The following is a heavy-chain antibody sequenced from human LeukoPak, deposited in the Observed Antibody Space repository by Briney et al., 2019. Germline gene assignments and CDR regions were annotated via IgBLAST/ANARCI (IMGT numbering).Heavy chain of an antibody. CDR2: IWYDGSNK. Sequence: PGGSLRLSCAASGFTFSSYGMHWVRQAPGKGLEWVAVIWYDGSNKYYADSVKGRFTISRDNSKNTLYLQMNSLRAEDTAVYYCARKGLYCSSTSCQRGTYYYYYMDVWGKGTTVTVSS. D-gene: IGHD2-2*01. CDR1: GFTFSSYG. CDR3: ARKGLYCSSTSCQRGTYYYYYMDV. V-gene: IGHV3-33*01. J-gene: IGHJ6*03.